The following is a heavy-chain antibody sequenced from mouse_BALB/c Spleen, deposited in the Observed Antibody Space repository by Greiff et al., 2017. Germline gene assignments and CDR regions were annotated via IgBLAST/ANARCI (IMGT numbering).Heavy chain of an antibody. CDR1: GYTFTSYW. J-gene: IGHJ4*01. CDR3: TRDSYYGNYYAMDY. D-gene: IGHD1-1*01. CDR2: IYPGNSDT. Sequence: EVQLQQSGTVLARPGASVKMSCKASGYTFTSYWMHWVKQRPGQGLEWIGAIYPGNSDTSYNQKFKGKAKLTAVTSTSTAYMELSSLTNEDSAVYYYTRDSYYGNYYAMDYWGQGTSVTVSS. V-gene: IGHV1-5*01.